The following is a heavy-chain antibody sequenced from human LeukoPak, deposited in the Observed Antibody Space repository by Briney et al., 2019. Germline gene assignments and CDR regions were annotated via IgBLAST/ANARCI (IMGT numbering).Heavy chain of an antibody. J-gene: IGHJ4*02. D-gene: IGHD2-21*02. CDR1: GFSFSTSGVG. CDR3: AHRRPVTAPGGYFDF. V-gene: IGHV2-5*01. Sequence: SGPTLLKPTQTLTLTCTFSGFSFSTSGVGVGWIRQPPGKALEWLALIYRYDDKRYSPSLQSRLTITEDSSKNQVVLAMTNMDPVDTATYYCAHRRPVTAPGGYFDFWGQGTLVTVSS. CDR2: IYRYDDK.